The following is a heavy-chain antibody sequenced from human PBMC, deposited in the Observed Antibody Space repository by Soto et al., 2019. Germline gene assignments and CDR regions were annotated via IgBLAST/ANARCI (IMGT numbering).Heavy chain of an antibody. CDR1: GGTFSSYA. Sequence: GASVKVSCKASGGTFSSYAISWVRQAPGQGLEWMGGIIPIFGTANYAQKFQGRVTITADKSTSTAYMELSSLRSEDTAVYYCARMAGTTAPMDVWGQGTTVTVSS. CDR2: IIPIFGTA. CDR3: ARMAGTTAPMDV. J-gene: IGHJ6*02. D-gene: IGHD1-1*01. V-gene: IGHV1-69*06.